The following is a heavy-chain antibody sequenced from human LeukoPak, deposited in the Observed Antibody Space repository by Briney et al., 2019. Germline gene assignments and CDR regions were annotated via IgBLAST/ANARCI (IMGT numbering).Heavy chain of an antibody. D-gene: IGHD6-13*01. Sequence: SETLSLTCAVYGGSFSGYYWSWIRQPPGKGLEWIGEINHSGSTNYNPSPKSRVTISVDTSKSQFSLKLSSVTAADTAVYYCARGLAADNYFNYWGQGTLVTVSS. V-gene: IGHV4-34*01. CDR2: INHSGST. CDR1: GGSFSGYY. J-gene: IGHJ4*02. CDR3: ARGLAADNYFNY.